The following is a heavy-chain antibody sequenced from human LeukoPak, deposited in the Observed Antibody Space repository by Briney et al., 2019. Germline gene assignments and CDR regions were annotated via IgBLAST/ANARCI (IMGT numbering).Heavy chain of an antibody. CDR1: GFTFSSHG. V-gene: IGHV3-30*18. J-gene: IGHJ4*02. Sequence: GGSLRLSCAASGFTFSSHGMHWVRQAPGKGLEWLAVTSYEGSNKFYADSVKGRFTVSRDHSKNTLYLQMNSLRAEDTAVYYCAKDRGLITMVRGVYFDYWGQGTLVTVSS. CDR2: TSYEGSNK. CDR3: AKDRGLITMVRGVYFDY. D-gene: IGHD3-10*01.